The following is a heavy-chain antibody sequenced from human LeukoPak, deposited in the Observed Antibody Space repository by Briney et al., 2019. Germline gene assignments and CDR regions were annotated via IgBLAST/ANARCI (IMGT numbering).Heavy chain of an antibody. D-gene: IGHD5-24*01. Sequence: ASVKVSCKASGYTFTGYYMHWVRQAPGQGLEWMGWINPNSGGTNYAQKFQGRVTMTRDTSISTAYMELSRLRSDDTAVYYCARASGRDGYNYYDYWGQGTLVTVSS. CDR3: ARASGRDGYNYYDY. CDR2: INPNSGGT. V-gene: IGHV1-2*02. CDR1: GYTFTGYY. J-gene: IGHJ4*02.